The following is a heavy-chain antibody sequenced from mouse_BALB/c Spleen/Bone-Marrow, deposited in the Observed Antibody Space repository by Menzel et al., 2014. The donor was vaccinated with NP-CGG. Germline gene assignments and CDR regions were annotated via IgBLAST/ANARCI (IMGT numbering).Heavy chain of an antibody. J-gene: IGHJ1*01. CDR2: ISSGGSYT. V-gene: IGHV5-9-3*01. CDR1: GFSFSSYA. Sequence: EVQLQQSGGGLVKPGGSLKLSCAASGFSFSSYAMSWVRQTPEKRLEWVSTISSGGSYTYYPDSVKGRFTISRDNAKNTPYLQMSSLRSEDTAMYYCARRDYGYFDVWGAGTTVTVSS. CDR3: ARRDYGYFDV.